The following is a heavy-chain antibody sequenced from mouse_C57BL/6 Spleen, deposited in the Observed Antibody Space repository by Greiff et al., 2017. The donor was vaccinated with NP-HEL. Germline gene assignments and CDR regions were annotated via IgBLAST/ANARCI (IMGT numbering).Heavy chain of an antibody. CDR3: ARSPLLLRLYYFDY. Sequence: QVQLKESGAELVKPGASVKISCKASGYAFSSYWMNWVKQRPGKGLEWIGQIYPGDGDTNYNGKFKGKATLTADKSSSTAYMQLSSLTSEDSAVYFCARSPLLLRLYYFDYWGQGTTLTVSS. J-gene: IGHJ2*01. CDR1: GYAFSSYW. CDR2: IYPGDGDT. D-gene: IGHD1-1*01. V-gene: IGHV1-80*01.